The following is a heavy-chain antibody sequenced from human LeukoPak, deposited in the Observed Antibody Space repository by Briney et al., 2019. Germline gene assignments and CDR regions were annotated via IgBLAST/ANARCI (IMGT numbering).Heavy chain of an antibody. Sequence: PGGSLRLSCAVSGFTFDDYAMHWVRQGPGKGLEWVSGISWNSDRIGYGDSVKGRFTISKDNAKNSLYLQMNSLRPEDTALYYCAKGLFGDWAFDAFDIWGQGTMVTVSS. CDR2: ISWNSDRI. CDR1: GFTFDDYA. D-gene: IGHD2-21*02. CDR3: AKGLFGDWAFDAFDI. J-gene: IGHJ3*02. V-gene: IGHV3-9*01.